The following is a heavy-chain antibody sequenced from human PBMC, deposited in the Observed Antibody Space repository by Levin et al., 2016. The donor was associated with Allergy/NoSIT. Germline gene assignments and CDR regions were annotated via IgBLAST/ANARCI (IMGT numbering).Heavy chain of an antibody. V-gene: IGHV4-34*10. CDR3: ASTGEAPSRRDAYGLEV. CDR1: GASLNDYY. D-gene: IGHD3-16*01. CDR2: IDERSIT. Sequence: SETLSLTCAVHGASLNDYYWTWIRQSPGKGLEWIGEIDERSITKYSPSLRSRITISIDTSTNYFSLKMTSLTVADTAIYYCASTGEAPSRRDAYGLEVWGQGTTVTVS. J-gene: IGHJ6*02.